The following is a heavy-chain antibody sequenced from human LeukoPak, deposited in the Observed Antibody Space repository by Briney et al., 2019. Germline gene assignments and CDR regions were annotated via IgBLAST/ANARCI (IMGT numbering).Heavy chain of an antibody. CDR1: GYSISSGYY. D-gene: IGHD3-3*01. CDR2: IYHSGST. V-gene: IGHV4-38-2*02. CDR3: ARGVNDFWSGSHDAFDI. J-gene: IGHJ3*02. Sequence: SETLSLTCTVSGYSISSGYYWGWIRQPPGKGLEWIGSIYHSGSTYCNPSLKSRVTISVDMSKNQFSLKMSSVTAADTAVYYCARGVNDFWSGSHDAFDIWGQGTMVTVSS.